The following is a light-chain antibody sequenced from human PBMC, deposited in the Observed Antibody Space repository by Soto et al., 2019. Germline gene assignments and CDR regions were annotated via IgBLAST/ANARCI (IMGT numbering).Light chain of an antibody. V-gene: IGKV3D-15*01. J-gene: IGKJ1*01. Sequence: EVVLTQSPATLSVSPGERATLSCWASQSVSTNLAWYQQKPGQPPRPLMIGVSTRATGIPARFSGSGSGTEFTLTISSLQSEDFAVYYCQQYXKWPRTFGQG. CDR1: QSVSTN. CDR2: GVS. CDR3: QQYXKWPRT.